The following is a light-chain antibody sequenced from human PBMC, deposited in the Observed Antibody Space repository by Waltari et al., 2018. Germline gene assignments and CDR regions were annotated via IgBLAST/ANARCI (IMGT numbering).Light chain of an antibody. V-gene: IGLV3-21*04. CDR1: DIGGKS. Sequence: SYVLTQTPSLSVAPGETVRISGGGIDIGGKSVHWYQQKAGQAPELVISYDNDRPSGIPERFSGSNSGNTAILTISRVEAGDEADYYCQVWDRGGFFGGGTKVTVL. CDR3: QVWDRGGF. J-gene: IGLJ2*01. CDR2: YDN.